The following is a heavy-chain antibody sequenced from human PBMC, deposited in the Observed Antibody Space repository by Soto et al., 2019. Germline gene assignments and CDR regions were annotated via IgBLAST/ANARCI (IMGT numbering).Heavy chain of an antibody. CDR3: AKEGSGVRGIIVAWIFDS. J-gene: IGHJ4*02. Sequence: EVKLLESGGGLAQPGGSLRLSCAASGFTFASHAMSWVRQAPGRGLEWVSTITGRGSATYYADSVRGRFTVSIDNSENMVYLQMNSLRAEDTSIYYCAKEGSGVRGIIVAWIFDSWGQGSVVSVSS. D-gene: IGHD3-10*01. CDR1: GFTFASHA. CDR2: ITGRGSAT. V-gene: IGHV3-23*01.